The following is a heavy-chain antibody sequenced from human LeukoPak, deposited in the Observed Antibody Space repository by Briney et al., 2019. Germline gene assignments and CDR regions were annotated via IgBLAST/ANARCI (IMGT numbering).Heavy chain of an antibody. D-gene: IGHD3-10*01. CDR3: ARESLKQMRGFDI. V-gene: IGHV1-3*01. CDR1: GYTFTSYA. Sequence: ASVKVSCKASGYTFTSYAMHWVRQAPGQRLEWMGWINAGNGNTKYSQKFHGRVIITRDTSASTAYMELSSLRSEDTAVYYCARESLKQMRGFDIWGQGTMVTVSS. CDR2: INAGNGNT. J-gene: IGHJ3*02.